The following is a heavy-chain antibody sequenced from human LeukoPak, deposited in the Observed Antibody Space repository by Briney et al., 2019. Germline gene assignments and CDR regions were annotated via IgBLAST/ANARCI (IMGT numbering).Heavy chain of an antibody. Sequence: SETLSLTCTVSGGSINSYYWSWIRQPPGKGLEWIGYIYYSGSTYYNPSLKSRVTISVDTSKNQFSLKLSSVTAADTAVYYCAIGGYSYGLRFDYWGQGTLVTVSS. D-gene: IGHD5-18*01. J-gene: IGHJ4*02. CDR2: IYYSGST. CDR3: AIGGYSYGLRFDY. CDR1: GGSINSYY. V-gene: IGHV4-59*12.